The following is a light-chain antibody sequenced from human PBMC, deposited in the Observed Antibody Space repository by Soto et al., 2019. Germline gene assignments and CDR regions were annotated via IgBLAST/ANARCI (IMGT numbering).Light chain of an antibody. CDR1: QSIYDW. J-gene: IGKJ1*01. CDR3: QQYNTYWT. V-gene: IGKV1-5*03. Sequence: DIQMTQSPSTLSASVGDRVTITCRASQSIYDWLAWYQQKPGKATKLLIYKESNLESGVPSRFSGSASGTEFTLTISSLQPDDFATYYCQQYNTYWTFGQGTKVEIK. CDR2: KES.